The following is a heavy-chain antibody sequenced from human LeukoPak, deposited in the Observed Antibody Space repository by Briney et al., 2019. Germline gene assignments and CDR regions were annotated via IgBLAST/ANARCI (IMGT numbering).Heavy chain of an antibody. V-gene: IGHV1-3*01. CDR2: INAGNGNT. CDR3: ARAGVIARNWFDP. Sequence: ASVKVSCKASGYTFTSYAMHWVRQAPGQRLEWMGWINAGNGNTKYSQKFQGRVTITSDTSASTAYMELSSLRSEDTAVYYCARAGVIARNWFDPWGQGTLVTVSS. CDR1: GYTFTSYA. J-gene: IGHJ5*02. D-gene: IGHD3-16*02.